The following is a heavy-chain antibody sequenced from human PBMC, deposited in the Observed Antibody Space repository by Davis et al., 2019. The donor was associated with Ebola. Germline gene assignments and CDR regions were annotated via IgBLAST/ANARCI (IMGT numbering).Heavy chain of an antibody. D-gene: IGHD2-2*01. J-gene: IGHJ4*02. CDR1: GFTFSLFG. V-gene: IGHV3-30*18. CDR2: ISYDGSTE. Sequence: GESLKISCAGSGFTFSLFGLHWVRQAPGKGLEWLAVISYDGSTEYYLDSVKGRFTISRDNPRNTLYLQMNDLRAEDTAVYYCAKAEVVGGVSYLHHWGQGALVTVSS. CDR3: AKAEVVGGVSYLHH.